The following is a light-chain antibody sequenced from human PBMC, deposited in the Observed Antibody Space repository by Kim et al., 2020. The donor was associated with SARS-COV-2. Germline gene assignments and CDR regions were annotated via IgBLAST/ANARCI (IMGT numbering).Light chain of an antibody. V-gene: IGKV3-15*01. CDR1: QSVGSN. CDR3: QQYDVWPPWT. CDR2: GAS. J-gene: IGKJ1*01. Sequence: EVVMTQSPATLSVSPGERATLSCRASQSVGSNLAWYQQKIGQAPSLLIYGASTRAAGVPVRFSGSGSGTEFTLTIISLQSEDVAVYYCQQYDVWPPWTFGQGTKVE.